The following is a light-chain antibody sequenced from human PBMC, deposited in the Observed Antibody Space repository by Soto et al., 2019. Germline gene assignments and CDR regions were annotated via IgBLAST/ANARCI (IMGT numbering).Light chain of an antibody. J-gene: IGKJ1*01. CDR3: QHYNSYSEA. CDR2: KAS. Sequence: DIQMTQSPSTLSGSVGDRVTITCRDSQTISSWLAWYQQKPGKAPKLLIYKASTLKSGVPSRFSGCGSGTEFTLTISSLQPDDFATYYCQHYNSYSEAFGQGTKVDIK. V-gene: IGKV1-5*03. CDR1: QTISSW.